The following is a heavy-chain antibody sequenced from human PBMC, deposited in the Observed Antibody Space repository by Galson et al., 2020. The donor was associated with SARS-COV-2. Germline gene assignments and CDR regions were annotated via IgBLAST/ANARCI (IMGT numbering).Heavy chain of an antibody. CDR3: ARTYYYDTSGYFAFDI. Sequence: SGPTLVKPTQTLTLTCSFSGFSLSTSGMRVSWIRQPPGKALEWLARIDWDDDKFYSRSLETRLTISKDTSKNQVVLTMTNMDPVDTATYYCARTYYYDTSGYFAFDIWGQGTMVTVSS. D-gene: IGHD3-22*01. J-gene: IGHJ3*02. CDR2: IDWDDDK. V-gene: IGHV2-70*04. CDR1: GFSLSTSGMR.